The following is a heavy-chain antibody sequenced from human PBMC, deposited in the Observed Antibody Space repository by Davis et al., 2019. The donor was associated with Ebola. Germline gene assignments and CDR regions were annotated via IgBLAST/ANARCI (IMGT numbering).Heavy chain of an antibody. CDR3: AKFRGYSGYLYYYYGMDV. D-gene: IGHD5-12*01. Sequence: GGSLRLSCAASGFTFSRYWMHWVRQAPGKGLEWVSVIYSGGSTYYADSVKGRFTISRDNSKNTLYLQMNSLRAEDTAVYYCAKFRGYSGYLYYYYGMDVWGQGTTVTVSS. CDR1: GFTFSRYW. CDR2: IYSGGST. J-gene: IGHJ6*02. V-gene: IGHV3-53*01.